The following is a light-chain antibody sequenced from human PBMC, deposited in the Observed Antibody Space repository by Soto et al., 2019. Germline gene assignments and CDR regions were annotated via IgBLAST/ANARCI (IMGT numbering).Light chain of an antibody. CDR3: QQYGSSPQT. CDR1: QSVSNNF. J-gene: IGKJ1*01. V-gene: IGKV3-20*01. Sequence: EIVSTQSPGTLSLSPGERATLSCRASQSVSNNFLAWYQQKPGQAPRLLIYGASSRATGIPDRFSGSGSGTDFTLTISRLEPEDFAVYYCQQYGSSPQTFGQGTKVEIK. CDR2: GAS.